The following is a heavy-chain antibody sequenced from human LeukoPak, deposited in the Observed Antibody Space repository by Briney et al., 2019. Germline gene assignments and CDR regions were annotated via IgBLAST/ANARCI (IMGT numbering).Heavy chain of an antibody. CDR2: ISGSGGST. CDR3: ARDPVRYCSGGSCLSNFFDY. Sequence: GGSLRLSCASGITFSSYAMSWVRQAPGKGLDWVSAISGSGGSTYYADSVKGRFTISRDNSQNTLYLQMNSLRAEDTAVYYCARDPVRYCSGGSCLSNFFDYWGQGTLVTVSS. CDR1: GITFSSYA. V-gene: IGHV3-23*01. D-gene: IGHD2-15*01. J-gene: IGHJ4*02.